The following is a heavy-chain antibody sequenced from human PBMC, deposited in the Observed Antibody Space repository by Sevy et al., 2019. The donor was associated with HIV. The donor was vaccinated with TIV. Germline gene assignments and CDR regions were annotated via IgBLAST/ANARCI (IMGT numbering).Heavy chain of an antibody. Sequence: LSLTCAASGFTVSSNYMSWVRQAPGKGLEWVSVIYSGGSTYYADSVKGRFTISRDNSKNTLYLQMNSLRAEDTAVYYCARVSLKASWGQGTLVTVSS. CDR3: ARVSLKAS. CDR1: GFTVSSNY. J-gene: IGHJ5*02. CDR2: IYSGGST. V-gene: IGHV3-53*01.